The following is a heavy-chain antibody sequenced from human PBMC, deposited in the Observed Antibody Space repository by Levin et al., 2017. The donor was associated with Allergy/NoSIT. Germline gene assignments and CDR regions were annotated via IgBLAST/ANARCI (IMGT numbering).Heavy chain of an antibody. Sequence: PGGSLRLSCTASGFTFSNYPMSWVRHTPGKGLEWISAIGASSGTTYYTDSVKGRFTISKDYSNNILYLQMNSLRAEDTAVYYCARHLLAAGREYDYWGQGALVTVSS. CDR2: IGASSGTT. J-gene: IGHJ4*02. CDR1: GFTFSNYP. CDR3: ARHLLAAGREYDY. D-gene: IGHD6-13*01. V-gene: IGHV3-23*01.